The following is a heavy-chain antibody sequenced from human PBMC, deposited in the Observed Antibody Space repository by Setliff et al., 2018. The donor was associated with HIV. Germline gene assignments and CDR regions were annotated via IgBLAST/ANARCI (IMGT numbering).Heavy chain of an antibody. CDR3: ARGKDYGGTIDY. V-gene: IGHV4-61*09. Sequence: SETLSLTCNVSGGSISSNRYYWSWIRQPAGKGLEWIGHIYITGNTNYNPSLKSRVTISLDTSKNQFSLKLRYVTAADTAVYYCARGKDYGGTIDYWGQGTLVTVSS. D-gene: IGHD4-17*01. CDR2: IYITGNT. J-gene: IGHJ4*02. CDR1: GGSISSNRYY.